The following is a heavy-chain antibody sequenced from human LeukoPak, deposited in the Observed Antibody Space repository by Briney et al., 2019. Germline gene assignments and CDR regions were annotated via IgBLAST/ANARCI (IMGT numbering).Heavy chain of an antibody. CDR2: IYYRGST. CDR1: AGSISSSSHY. CDR3: AGRSGSYSA. Sequence: SETLSLTCTVSAGSISSSSHYWDWIRQPPGKGLERIGSIYYRGSTYYNPSLQSRVATYVDTSKNQFSLRLSSVTAADTAVYYCAGRSGSYSAWGQGALVTVSS. J-gene: IGHJ5*02. D-gene: IGHD1-26*01. V-gene: IGHV4-39*01.